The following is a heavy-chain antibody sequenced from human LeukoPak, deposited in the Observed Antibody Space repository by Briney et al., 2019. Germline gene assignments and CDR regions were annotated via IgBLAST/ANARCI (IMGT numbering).Heavy chain of an antibody. J-gene: IGHJ4*02. V-gene: IGHV4-39*01. CDR1: GGSISSSTYY. CDR3: ARHGYSTTKSFDY. D-gene: IGHD6-13*01. CDR2: IYYSGST. Sequence: SETLSLTCTVSGGSISSSTYYWGWIRQPPGKGLEWIGSIYYSGSTYYNPSLKSRVTISVDTSKNQFSLNLSSVTAADTAVCYCARHGYSTTKSFDYWGQGTLVTVSS.